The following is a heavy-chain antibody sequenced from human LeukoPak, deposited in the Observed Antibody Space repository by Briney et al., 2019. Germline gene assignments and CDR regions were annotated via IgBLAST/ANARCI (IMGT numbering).Heavy chain of an antibody. J-gene: IGHJ5*02. Sequence: GGSLRLSCAASGFAVSSNYMSWVRQAPGKGLEWVAVIYSGGSTNYADSVRGRFTISRDNSKNTLYLQMNSLRAEDTAVYYCASHSCEYQLLCPDNWFDPWGQGTLVTVSS. CDR3: ASHSCEYQLLCPDNWFDP. CDR1: GFAVSSNY. CDR2: IYSGGST. V-gene: IGHV3-66*04. D-gene: IGHD2-2*01.